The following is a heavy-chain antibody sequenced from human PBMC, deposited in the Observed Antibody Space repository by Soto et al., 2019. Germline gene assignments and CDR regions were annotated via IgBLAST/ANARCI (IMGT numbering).Heavy chain of an antibody. V-gene: IGHV2-70*04. CDR1: GFSLSTSGMR. J-gene: IGHJ6*02. D-gene: IGHD1-20*01. CDR3: ARYRYDCSPSHYYGMDV. Sequence: SGPTLVNPTQTLTLTCTFSGFSLSTSGMRVSWIRQPPGKALEWLARIDWDDDKFYSTSLKTRLTISKHTPKNQVVLTMTNMDPVDTATYYCARYRYDCSPSHYYGMDVWGQGTTVTVSS. CDR2: IDWDDDK.